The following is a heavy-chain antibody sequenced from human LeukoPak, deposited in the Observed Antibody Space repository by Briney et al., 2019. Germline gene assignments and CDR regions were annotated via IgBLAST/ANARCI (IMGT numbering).Heavy chain of an antibody. Sequence: GGSLRLSCAASGFTFSSYEMNWVRQAPGKGLEWVSYIGSSGSTIYYADSVKGRFTISRDNAKNSLYLQMNSLRAEDTAVYYCARAVAVRFDYWGQGTLVTVSS. CDR1: GFTFSSYE. D-gene: IGHD6-19*01. CDR3: ARAVAVRFDY. CDR2: IGSSGSTI. V-gene: IGHV3-48*03. J-gene: IGHJ4*02.